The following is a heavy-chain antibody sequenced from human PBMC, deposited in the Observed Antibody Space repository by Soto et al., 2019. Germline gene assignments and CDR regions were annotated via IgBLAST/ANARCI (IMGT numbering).Heavy chain of an antibody. D-gene: IGHD6-13*01. CDR3: ATTRGLAVGGSFNY. Sequence: SETLSLTCSVSGGSITSRSSYWAWIRQPPGKGLEWIGTFFSGSTFSNPSLRSRATISKDTSRNQFSLKLTSVAATDTAMYYCATTRGLAVGGSFNYWGQGALVTVSS. CDR2: FFSGST. V-gene: IGHV4-39*01. CDR1: GGSITSRSSY. J-gene: IGHJ4*02.